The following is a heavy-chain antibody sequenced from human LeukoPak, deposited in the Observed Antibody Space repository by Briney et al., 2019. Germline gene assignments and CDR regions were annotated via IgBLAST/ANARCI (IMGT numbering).Heavy chain of an antibody. D-gene: IGHD2-21*02. Sequence: SVKVSCKASGGTFSSYAISWVRQTPGQGLEWMGGIIPIFGTANYAQKFQGRVTITTDESTSTAYMELSSLRSEDTAVYYCARAYCGGDCYPPLYDYWGQGTLVTVSS. J-gene: IGHJ4*02. CDR3: ARAYCGGDCYPPLYDY. CDR2: IIPIFGTA. CDR1: GGTFSSYA. V-gene: IGHV1-69*05.